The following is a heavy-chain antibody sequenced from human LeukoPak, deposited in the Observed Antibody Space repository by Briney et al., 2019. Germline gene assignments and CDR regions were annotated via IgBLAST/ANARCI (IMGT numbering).Heavy chain of an antibody. D-gene: IGHD3-10*01. CDR3: AKDGQYYGSGSPDY. CDR2: IRYDGSNK. CDR1: GFTFSSYG. V-gene: IGHV3-30*02. Sequence: QAGGSLRLSCAASGFTFSSYGMHWVRQAPGKGLEWVAFIRYDGSNKYYADSVKGRFTISRDNSKNTLYLQMNSLRAEDTAVYYCAKDGQYYGSGSPDYWGQGTLVTVSS. J-gene: IGHJ4*02.